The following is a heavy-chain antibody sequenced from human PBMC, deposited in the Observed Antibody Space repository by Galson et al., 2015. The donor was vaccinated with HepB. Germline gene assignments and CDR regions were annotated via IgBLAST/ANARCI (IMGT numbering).Heavy chain of an antibody. J-gene: IGHJ6*03. V-gene: IGHV3-7*01. CDR3: VREGDYGDYVGSDYYDMDV. CDR1: GFTFSSYW. Sequence: SLRLSCAASGFTFSSYWMGWVRQAPGKGLEWVANINQDETEKYSADSVKGRFTISRDNAKNSVYMQMNSLRAEDTAVYYCVREGDYGDYVGSDYYDMDVWGKGTTVTGAS. CDR2: INQDETEK. D-gene: IGHD4-17*01.